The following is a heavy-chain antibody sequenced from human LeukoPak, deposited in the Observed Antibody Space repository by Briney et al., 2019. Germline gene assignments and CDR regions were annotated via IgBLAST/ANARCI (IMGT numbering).Heavy chain of an antibody. CDR1: GYSISSGYY. CDR2: IYESGST. V-gene: IGHV4-38-2*02. Sequence: PSKTLSLTCTVSGYSISSGYYWGWIRQPPGKGLEWIGSIYESGSTYYNPSLKSRVTISVDTSKNQFSLKLSSVTAADTAVYYCARQRRDGYNYDAFDIWGQGTMVTVSS. D-gene: IGHD5-24*01. CDR3: ARQRRDGYNYDAFDI. J-gene: IGHJ3*02.